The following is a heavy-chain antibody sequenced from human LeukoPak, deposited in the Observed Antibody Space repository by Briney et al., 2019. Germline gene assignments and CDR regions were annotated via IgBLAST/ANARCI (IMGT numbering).Heavy chain of an antibody. J-gene: IGHJ5*02. D-gene: IGHD3-10*01. CDR3: ARAFRITMVRGVNNWFDP. V-gene: IGHV1-2*02. CDR2: INPNSGGT. Sequence: ASVKVSCKASGYTFTGYYMHWVRQAPGHGLEWMGWINPNSGGTNYAQKFQGRVTMTRDTSISTAYMELSRLRSDDTAVYYCARAFRITMVRGVNNWFDPWGQGTLVTVSS. CDR1: GYTFTGYY.